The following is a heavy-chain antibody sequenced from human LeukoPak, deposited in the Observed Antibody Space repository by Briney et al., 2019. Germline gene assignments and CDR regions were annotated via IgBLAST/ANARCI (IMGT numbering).Heavy chain of an antibody. Sequence: ARSLRLSCAASGFTFNNYGMHWVRKAPAQGLEWEGLICYDGTDKFYADSVKGRFTISRDNSKNTLYLQMNSLRGEDTAVYYCARDYIVTTKKGFDYWGQGTLVAVSS. CDR3: ARDYIVTTKKGFDY. V-gene: IGHV3-33*01. CDR2: ICYDGTDK. D-gene: IGHD5-12*01. J-gene: IGHJ4*02. CDR1: GFTFNNYG.